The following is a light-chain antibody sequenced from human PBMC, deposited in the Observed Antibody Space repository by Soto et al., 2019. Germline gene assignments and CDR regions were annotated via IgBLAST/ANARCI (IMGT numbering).Light chain of an antibody. J-gene: IGKJ1*01. CDR2: AAS. CDR3: QQYDKYWT. Sequence: DIQMTQSPSSVSASVGDSVTITCRASQDISSWLAWYQQKPGKAPNLLIYAASSLQSGVPSRFSGSGSGTDFTLTINSLQPEDIATYYCQQYDKYWTFGQGTKVEIK. V-gene: IGKV1-12*01. CDR1: QDISSW.